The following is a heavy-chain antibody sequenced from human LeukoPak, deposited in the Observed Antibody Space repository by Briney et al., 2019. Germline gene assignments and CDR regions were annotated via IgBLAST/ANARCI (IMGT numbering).Heavy chain of an antibody. CDR2: INTYNGNT. CDR1: GYTFTSYG. J-gene: IGHJ5*02. D-gene: IGHD1-1*01. V-gene: IGHV1-18*01. Sequence: ASVKVSCKASGYTFTSYGISWVRQAPGQGLEWMGWINTYNGNTNYAQKFQGRVTMTRDTSISTAYMELSRLRSDDTAVYYCARRGTTGTTALSWWFDPWGQGTLVTVSS. CDR3: ARRGTTGTTALSWWFDP.